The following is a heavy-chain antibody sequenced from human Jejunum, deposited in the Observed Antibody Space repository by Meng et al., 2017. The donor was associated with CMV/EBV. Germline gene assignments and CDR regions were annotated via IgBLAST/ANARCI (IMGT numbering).Heavy chain of an antibody. CDR3: VRGNYDSSGYYLDY. V-gene: IGHV4-34*01. D-gene: IGHD3-22*01. CDR2: INHSRGT. Sequence: QVQLQQWGAGLLKPSETLSLTCAVYGGSFSGYYWSWIRQPPGKGLEWIGEINHSRGTKYNPSLKSRVAISADTSKNQFSLKLTSVTAADTAVYYCVRGNYDSSGYYLDYWGQGTLVTVSS. CDR1: GGSFSGYY. J-gene: IGHJ4*02.